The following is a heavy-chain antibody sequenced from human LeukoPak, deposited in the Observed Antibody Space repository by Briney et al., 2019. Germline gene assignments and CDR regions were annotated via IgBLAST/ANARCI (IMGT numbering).Heavy chain of an antibody. CDR3: ATFNSYGYFFDY. D-gene: IGHD5-18*01. J-gene: IGHJ4*02. CDR1: GYTLTELS. Sequence: SXXVSCKVSGYTLTELSMHWVRQAPGKGLEWMGGFDPEDGETIYAQKFQGRVTMTEDTSTDTAYMELSSLRSEDTAVYYCATFNSYGYFFDYWGQGTLVTVSS. V-gene: IGHV1-24*01. CDR2: FDPEDGET.